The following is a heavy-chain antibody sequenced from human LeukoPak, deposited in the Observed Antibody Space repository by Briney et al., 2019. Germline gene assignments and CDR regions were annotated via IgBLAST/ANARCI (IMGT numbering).Heavy chain of an antibody. Sequence: GASVKVSCKASGYTFTSSDINWVRQAAGQGLEWMGWINPNSGRTGYAQKFQGRVTMTANTSINTAYMELSSLGFDDTAVYYCARGRSGLAAAGTYDYWGQGTLITVSS. V-gene: IGHV1-8*01. CDR2: INPNSGRT. J-gene: IGHJ4*02. CDR3: ARGRSGLAAAGTYDY. CDR1: GYTFTSSD. D-gene: IGHD6-13*01.